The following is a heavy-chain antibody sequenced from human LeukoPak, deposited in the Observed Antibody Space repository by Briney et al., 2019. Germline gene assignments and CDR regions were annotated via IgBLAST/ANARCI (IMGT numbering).Heavy chain of an antibody. Sequence: GGSLRLSCAASGFTFRNYGMQWVRQTPGKGLEWVTLISYDGSDKYYADSVKGRFSISRDNSKNTLYLQMNSLRAEDTAVYYCASLRSGSGTFYNDYWGQGALVTVSS. CDR3: ASLRSGSGTFYNDY. J-gene: IGHJ4*02. V-gene: IGHV3-30*03. CDR1: GFTFRNYG. CDR2: ISYDGSDK. D-gene: IGHD3-10*01.